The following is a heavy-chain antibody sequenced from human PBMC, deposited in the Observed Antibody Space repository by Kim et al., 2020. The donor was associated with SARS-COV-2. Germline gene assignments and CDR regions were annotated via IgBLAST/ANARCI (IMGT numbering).Heavy chain of an antibody. J-gene: IGHJ4*02. D-gene: IGHD1-1*01. V-gene: IGHV3-30-3*01. CDR2: ISYDVSNK. CDR1: GFTFSSYA. Sequence: GGSLRLSCAASGFTFSSYAMHWVRQAPGKGLEWVAVISYDVSNKYYADSVKGRFTISRDNSKNTLYLQMNSLRAEDTAVYYCARQRTTGTSRYFDYWGQGTLVTVSS. CDR3: ARQRTTGTSRYFDY.